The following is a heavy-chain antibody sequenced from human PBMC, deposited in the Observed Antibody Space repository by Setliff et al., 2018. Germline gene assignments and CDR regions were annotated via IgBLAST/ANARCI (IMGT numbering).Heavy chain of an antibody. Sequence: GGSLRLSCAASGFTFSSYGMHWVRQAPGKGLEWVAFIRYDGSNKYYADSVKGRFTISRDNSKSTLYLQMNSLRAEDTAVYYCAKGGYGVSRYYYYMDVWGKGTTVTVSS. D-gene: IGHD6-13*01. CDR2: IRYDGSNK. V-gene: IGHV3-30*02. CDR1: GFTFSSYG. CDR3: AKGGYGVSRYYYYMDV. J-gene: IGHJ6*03.